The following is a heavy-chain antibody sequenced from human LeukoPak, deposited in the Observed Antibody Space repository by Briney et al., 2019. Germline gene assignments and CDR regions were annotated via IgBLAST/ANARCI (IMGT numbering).Heavy chain of an antibody. CDR3: ATLLSYSNYVYFDY. CDR1: GYTLTELS. D-gene: IGHD4-11*01. CDR2: FDVEGDEA. V-gene: IGHV1-24*01. Sequence: ASVKVSCKVSGYTLTELSMHWVRQAPGKGLEWMGGFDVEGDEAIYAQKFQGRVTMTEDTSTDTSYMELSSLRSEDTAVYYCATLLSYSNYVYFDYWGQGTLVTVSS. J-gene: IGHJ4*02.